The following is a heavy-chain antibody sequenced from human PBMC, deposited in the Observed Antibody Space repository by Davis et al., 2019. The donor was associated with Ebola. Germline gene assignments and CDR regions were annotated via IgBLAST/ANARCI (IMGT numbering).Heavy chain of an antibody. CDR3: ARARGGTEYDAFDI. Sequence: ASVKVSCKASGYTFSNYYIHWMRQAPGQGPEWMGKINPNGGGTNYAQKFQGRVTMTRDTSISTAYMELSSLRSDDTAVYYCARARGGTEYDAFDIWGQGTMVTVSS. V-gene: IGHV1-2*02. D-gene: IGHD2-8*02. CDR1: GYTFSNYY. CDR2: INPNGGGT. J-gene: IGHJ3*02.